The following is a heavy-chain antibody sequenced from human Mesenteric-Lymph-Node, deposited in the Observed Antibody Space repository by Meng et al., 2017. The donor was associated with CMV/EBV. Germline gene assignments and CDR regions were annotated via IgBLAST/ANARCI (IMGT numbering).Heavy chain of an antibody. CDR3: AKDVGANFFYGLDV. Sequence: GGSLRLSCAASGFTFSIYSMHWVRQAPGKGLVWISHINDDGSRTSYADAVKGRFTVSRDNAKTALYLQMNSLRAEDTALYYCAKDVGANFFYGLDVWGQGTTVTVSS. J-gene: IGHJ6*02. CDR1: GFTFSIYS. CDR2: INDDGSRT. D-gene: IGHD1-26*01. V-gene: IGHV3-74*01.